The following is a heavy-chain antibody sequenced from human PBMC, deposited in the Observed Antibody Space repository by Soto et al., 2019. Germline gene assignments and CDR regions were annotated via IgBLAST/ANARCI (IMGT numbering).Heavy chain of an antibody. Sequence: EVQLVESGGDSVQPGGSLRLSCAASGFTFSSYWMHWVRQVPGKGLVWVSRINSDGGGTNYADSVKGRFTISRDNAKNTLYLQMDSLSAEDTAVYYCAKGAYEFDYWGQGTLVTVSS. CDR3: AKGAYEFDY. CDR2: INSDGGGT. CDR1: GFTFSSYW. V-gene: IGHV3-74*01. D-gene: IGHD3-22*01. J-gene: IGHJ4*02.